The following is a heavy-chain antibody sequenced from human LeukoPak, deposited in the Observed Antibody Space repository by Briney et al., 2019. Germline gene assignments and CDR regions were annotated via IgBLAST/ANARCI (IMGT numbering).Heavy chain of an antibody. CDR1: GYTFSGYY. CDR2: INPNGGT. Sequence: AASVKVSCKASGYTFSGYYMHWVRQAPGQGLEWMGWINPNGGTHYAQKFQGRVTMTRDTSVSTAYMELSRLRSDDTAVYYCASDIVVVPAAPRTFTDYWGQGTLVTVSS. CDR3: ASDIVVVPAAPRTFTDY. D-gene: IGHD2-2*01. V-gene: IGHV1-2*02. J-gene: IGHJ4*02.